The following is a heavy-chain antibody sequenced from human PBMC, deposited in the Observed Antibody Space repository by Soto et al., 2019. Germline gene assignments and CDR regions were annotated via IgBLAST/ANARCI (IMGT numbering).Heavy chain of an antibody. Sequence: GSGPTLVNPTETLTLTCTVSGFSLSSPTMGVSWIRQPPGMALEWLAQIFSNDEKSYSTSLKSRLTISKDTSKSQVVLTLTNMDPVDTATYFCARALDAGVVATPAFDYWGQGTLVTVSS. CDR1: GFSLSSPTMG. V-gene: IGHV2-26*01. CDR2: IFSNDEK. CDR3: ARALDAGVVATPAFDY. D-gene: IGHD5-12*01. J-gene: IGHJ4*02.